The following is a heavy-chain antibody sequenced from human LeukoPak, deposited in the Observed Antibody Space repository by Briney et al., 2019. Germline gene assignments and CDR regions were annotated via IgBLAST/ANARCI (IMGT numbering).Heavy chain of an antibody. Sequence: ASAKVSCKASGYTFTNYYIHRVRQAPGQGLEWMGWINPNSGGTNYAQKFQGRVTMTRDTSISTAYMELSRLRSDDTAVYYCARDLYYYGMDVWDQGTTVTVSS. CDR1: GYTFTNYY. CDR2: INPNSGGT. J-gene: IGHJ6*02. CDR3: ARDLYYYGMDV. V-gene: IGHV1-2*02.